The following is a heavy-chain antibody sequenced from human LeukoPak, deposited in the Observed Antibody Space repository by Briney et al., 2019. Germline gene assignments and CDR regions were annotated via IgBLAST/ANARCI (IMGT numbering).Heavy chain of an antibody. CDR1: RFTFRNYY. Sequence: GGSLRLSCAASRFTFRNYYMTWIRQAPGKGLEWVSYISASGDTIYYGDSVRGRFTISRDNAKNSLYLDMNTLKAEDTAVYYCARAPSWEILSYFDYWGQGTLVTVSS. V-gene: IGHV3-11*04. D-gene: IGHD1-26*01. J-gene: IGHJ4*02. CDR2: ISASGDTI. CDR3: ARAPSWEILSYFDY.